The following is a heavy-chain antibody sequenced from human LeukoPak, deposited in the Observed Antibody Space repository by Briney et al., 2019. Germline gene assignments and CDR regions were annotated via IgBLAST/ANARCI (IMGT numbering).Heavy chain of an antibody. J-gene: IGHJ2*01. V-gene: IGHV4-59*08. Sequence: ASETLSLTCTVSGGSTSSDYWSWIRQSPGKGLEWVGYVYNSGDTGKNPSLKSRVTILLDTSKNQCSLKLTSVSAADTAVYYCARLKLGAYFDLWGRGTRVTVSS. CDR1: GGSTSSDY. CDR3: ARLKLGAYFDL. CDR2: VYNSGDT. D-gene: IGHD3-16*01.